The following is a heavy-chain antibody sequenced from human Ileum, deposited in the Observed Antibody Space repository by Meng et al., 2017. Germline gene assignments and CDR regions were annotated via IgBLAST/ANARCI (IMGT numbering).Heavy chain of an antibody. J-gene: IGHJ4*02. V-gene: IGHV4-30-4*01. CDR2: IYYDGSS. Sequence: QVQLQESGPGLVKPSQTLSLTCRVSNGSLTNVNNYWNWTRQAPGQALEHIGYIYYDGSSYATPSLKSRVTMSIDTSTNQFSLRLDSVTAADTAVYYCAREFYVDTAMVIDSWGPGALVTVSS. CDR3: AREFYVDTAMVIDS. CDR1: NGSLTNVNNY. D-gene: IGHD5-18*01.